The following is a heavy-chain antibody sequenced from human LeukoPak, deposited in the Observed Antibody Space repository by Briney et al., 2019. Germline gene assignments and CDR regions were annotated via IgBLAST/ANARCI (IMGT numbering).Heavy chain of an antibody. CDR2: ISGSGDNT. CDR3: AKIYSSGWYEGPDFDY. D-gene: IGHD6-19*01. CDR1: GFTFSSYG. Sequence: PGGSLRLSCAASGFTFSSYGMSWVRQAPGKGLEWVSSISGSGDNTYCADSIKGRFTISRDNSKNTLYLQMNSLRAEDTAVYYCAKIYSSGWYEGPDFDYWGQGTLVTVSS. V-gene: IGHV3-23*01. J-gene: IGHJ4*02.